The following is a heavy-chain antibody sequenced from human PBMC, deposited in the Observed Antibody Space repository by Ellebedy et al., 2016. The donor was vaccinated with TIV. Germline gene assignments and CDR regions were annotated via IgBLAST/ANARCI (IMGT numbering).Heavy chain of an antibody. J-gene: IGHJ5*02. D-gene: IGHD1-26*01. V-gene: IGHV3-23*01. CDR1: GFTFSSYA. CDR2: ISGSGGCT. Sequence: GESLKISXAASGFTFSSYAMSWVRQAPGKGLEWVSAISGSGGCTYYADSVKGRFTISRDNSKNTLYLQMNSLRAEDTAVYYCAKAERYSGSFGSWGQGTLVTVSS. CDR3: AKAERYSGSFGS.